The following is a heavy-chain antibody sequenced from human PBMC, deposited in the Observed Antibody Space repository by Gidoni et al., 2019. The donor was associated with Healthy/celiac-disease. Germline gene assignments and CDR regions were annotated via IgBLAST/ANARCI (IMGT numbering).Heavy chain of an antibody. CDR1: GFTFSSYS. D-gene: IGHD3-9*01. J-gene: IGHJ4*02. Sequence: EVQLVESGGGLVKPGGSLRLSCAASGFTFSSYSMNWVRQAPGKGLEWVSSISSSSSYIYYADSVKGRFTISRDNVKNSLYLQMNSLRAEDTAVYYCARDILTGYYRPFDYWGQGTLVTVSS. V-gene: IGHV3-21*01. CDR2: ISSSSSYI. CDR3: ARDILTGYYRPFDY.